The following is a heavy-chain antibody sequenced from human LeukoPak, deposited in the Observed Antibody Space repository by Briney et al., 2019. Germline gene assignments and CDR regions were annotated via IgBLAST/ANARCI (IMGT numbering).Heavy chain of an antibody. Sequence: DSVKGRFTISRDNAKNSLYLQMNSLRAEDTAVYYCARGGPEDIPEYWGQGTLVTVSS. V-gene: IGHV3-7*01. J-gene: IGHJ4*02. D-gene: IGHD2-21*01. CDR3: ARGGPEDIPEY.